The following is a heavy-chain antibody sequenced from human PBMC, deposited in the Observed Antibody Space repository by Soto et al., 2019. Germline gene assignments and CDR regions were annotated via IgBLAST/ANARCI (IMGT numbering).Heavy chain of an antibody. CDR3: AGSSSSWYWFDP. D-gene: IGHD6-13*01. Sequence: AVKVSCKASGGTFSSYAISWVRQAPGQGLEWMGGIIPIFGTANYAQKFQGRVTITADESTSTAYMELSSLRSEDTAVYYCAGSSSSWYWFDPWGQGTLVTVSS. CDR1: GGTFSSYA. V-gene: IGHV1-69*13. CDR2: IIPIFGTA. J-gene: IGHJ5*02.